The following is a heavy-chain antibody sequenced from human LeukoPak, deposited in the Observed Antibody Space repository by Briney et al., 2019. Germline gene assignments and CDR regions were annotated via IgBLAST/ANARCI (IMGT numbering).Heavy chain of an antibody. V-gene: IGHV3-9*03. CDR1: GFTFSSYA. D-gene: IGHD2-2*01. CDR3: AKDSTEDTVLGAFMDV. J-gene: IGHJ6*03. Sequence: QTGGSLRLSCAASGFTFSSYAMSWVRQAPGKGLEWVSGISWNSGSIAYADSVKGRFTISRDNAKNSLYLQMNSLRAEDMALYYCAKDSTEDTVLGAFMDVWGKGTTVTVSS. CDR2: ISWNSGSI.